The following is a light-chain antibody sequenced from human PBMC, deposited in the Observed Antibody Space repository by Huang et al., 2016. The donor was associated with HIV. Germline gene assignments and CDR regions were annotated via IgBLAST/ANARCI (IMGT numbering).Light chain of an antibody. V-gene: IGKV3-15*01. Sequence: VMMSQSPATLAASPGERVTISCGASQSVNTNLAWYQQKPGQPPRLLIYAASTRATGVPARFVGSGSGTEFTLTIDSLQSDDFAVYYCQQYNKWPPEYTFGQGTRLEIK. J-gene: IGKJ2*01. CDR3: QQYNKWPPEYT. CDR2: AAS. CDR1: QSVNTN.